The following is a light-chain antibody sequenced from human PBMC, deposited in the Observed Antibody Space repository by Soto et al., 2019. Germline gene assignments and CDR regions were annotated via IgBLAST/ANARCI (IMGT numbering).Light chain of an antibody. CDR3: SSYTSSSTVV. Sequence: QSALTQPASVSGSPGQSITISCTGTSSDVGGYNYVSWYQQHPGKAPKLMIYEVSNRPSGVSTRFSGSKSGNTASLTNSGLQAEDEADYYCSSYTSSSTVVFGGGTKLTVL. CDR2: EVS. CDR1: SSDVGGYNY. V-gene: IGLV2-14*01. J-gene: IGLJ2*01.